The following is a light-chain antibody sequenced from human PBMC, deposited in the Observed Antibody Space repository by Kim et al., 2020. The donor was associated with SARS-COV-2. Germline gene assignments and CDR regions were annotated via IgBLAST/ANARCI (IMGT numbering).Light chain of an antibody. CDR1: HIIAGSF. V-gene: IGKV3-20*01. CDR3: QFFGSSPWT. CDR2: GAS. J-gene: IGKJ1*01. Sequence: LVLTQSPGTLSLSPGERATLSCRASHIIAGSFLSWYQQKPGQAPRLLIYGASTRATGISDRFSGTQSGTDFTLTISRLEPEDFAVYYCQFFGSSPWTFGQGTKVEIK.